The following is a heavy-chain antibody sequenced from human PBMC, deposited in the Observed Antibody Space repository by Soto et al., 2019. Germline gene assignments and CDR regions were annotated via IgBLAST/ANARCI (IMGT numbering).Heavy chain of an antibody. D-gene: IGHD3-9*01. Sequence: PGGSLRLSCAGSGVTFRGYAVHWVRQTPGKGLGWVTVISDDGSKTYYADPVKGRFSVSRDDSTNMVFLQMSSLRSEDTAVYHCARAYQLTYYFDDWGPGTPVPVS. CDR2: ISDDGSKT. CDR1: GVTFRGYA. V-gene: IGHV3-30*14. CDR3: ARAYQLTYYFDD. J-gene: IGHJ4*02.